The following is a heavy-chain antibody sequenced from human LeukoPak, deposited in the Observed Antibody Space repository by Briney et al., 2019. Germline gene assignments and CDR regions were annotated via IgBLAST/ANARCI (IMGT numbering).Heavy chain of an antibody. CDR3: ARSGSRIEWFRETMGYSDY. CDR1: GYTFTNYG. J-gene: IGHJ4*02. V-gene: IGHV1-18*01. D-gene: IGHD3-10*01. Sequence: GASVKVSCKASGYTFTNYGISWVRQAPGQGLEWMGWISAVNGNTNYAQKLQGRVTMTTDTSTGTAYMELRSLRSDDTAVYYCARSGSRIEWFRETMGYSDYWGQGTLVTASS. CDR2: ISAVNGNT.